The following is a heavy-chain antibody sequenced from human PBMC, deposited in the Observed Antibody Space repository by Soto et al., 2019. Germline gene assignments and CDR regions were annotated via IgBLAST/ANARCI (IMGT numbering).Heavy chain of an antibody. Sequence: PSETLSLTCAVYGGSFSGYYWSWIRQPPGKGLEWIGEINHSGSTNYNPSLKSRVTISVDTSKNQFSLKLSSVTAADTAVYYCARGLNAQLWLRYYDGMDVWGQGTTVTVSS. CDR2: INHSGST. CDR1: GGSFSGYY. CDR3: ARGLNAQLWLRYYDGMDV. V-gene: IGHV4-34*01. J-gene: IGHJ6*02. D-gene: IGHD5-18*01.